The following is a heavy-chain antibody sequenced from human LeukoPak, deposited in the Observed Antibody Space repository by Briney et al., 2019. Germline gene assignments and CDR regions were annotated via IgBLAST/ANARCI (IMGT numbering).Heavy chain of an antibody. CDR3: AKGGYYDSSAQLAAHAFDI. D-gene: IGHD3-22*01. V-gene: IGHV3-23*01. Sequence: PGGSLRLSCAASGSSFRNYVMSWVRQAPGKGLEWVSSISGSGGSTFYADSVKGQFTISRDNSKNTLYLQMNSLRAEDTAVYYCAKGGYYDSSAQLAAHAFDIWGQGTMVTVSS. J-gene: IGHJ3*02. CDR1: GSSFRNYV. CDR2: ISGSGGST.